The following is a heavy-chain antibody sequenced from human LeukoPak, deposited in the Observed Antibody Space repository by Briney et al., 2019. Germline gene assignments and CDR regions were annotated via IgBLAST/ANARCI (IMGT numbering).Heavy chain of an antibody. CDR1: GFTFSTHS. J-gene: IGHJ4*02. CDR3: AGPGCTTTCCPGYFDS. Sequence: PGRSLRLSCAASGFTFSTHSMHWVRQPPGKGLEWVAVISYDVSQKYYADSVKGRFTISSHNSMKSPYLQMSSRTTTHTAVYYFAGPGCTTTCCPGYFDSWGQGTLVTVSS. V-gene: IGHV3-30*04. CDR2: ISYDVSQK. D-gene: IGHD2-2*01.